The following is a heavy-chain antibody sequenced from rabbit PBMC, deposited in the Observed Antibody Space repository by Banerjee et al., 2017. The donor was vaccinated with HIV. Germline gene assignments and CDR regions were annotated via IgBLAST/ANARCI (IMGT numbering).Heavy chain of an antibody. Sequence: QEQLEESGGDLVKPGASLTLTCKASGLDFSSSYWICWVRQAPGKGLEWIACIDVGKTGSTYYASWAKGRFTISKTSSTTVTLQMTSLTAADTATYFCARDLAGITGWNFGLWGQGTLVTVS. CDR3: ARDLAGITGWNFGL. J-gene: IGHJ3*01. CDR2: IDVGKTGST. D-gene: IGHD4-1*01. V-gene: IGHV1S45*01. CDR1: GLDFSSSYW.